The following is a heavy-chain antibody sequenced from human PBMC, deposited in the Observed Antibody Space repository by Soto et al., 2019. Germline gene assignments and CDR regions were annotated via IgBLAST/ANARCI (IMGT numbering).Heavy chain of an antibody. CDR2: IYWVVDK. CDR3: ASLQTSTYDILTGPAGCFDP. D-gene: IGHD3-9*01. Sequence: SGPTLVNPTQTLTLTCTFSGFSLSTSGVGVGWIRQPPGKALEWLALIYWVVDKRSSPSLTSRLTITKATSKNQGVLTMTNMDPVDTATYYCASLQTSTYDILTGPAGCFDPWGQGTLVTSPQ. J-gene: IGHJ5*02. CDR1: GFSLSTSGVG. V-gene: IGHV2-5*02.